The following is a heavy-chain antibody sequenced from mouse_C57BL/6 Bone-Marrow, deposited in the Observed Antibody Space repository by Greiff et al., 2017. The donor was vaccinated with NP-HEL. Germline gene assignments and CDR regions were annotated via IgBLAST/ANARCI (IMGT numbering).Heavy chain of an antibody. J-gene: IGHJ1*03. CDR3: AREFIGFITTVVEYFDV. CDR1: GYTFTDYN. Sequence: EVKLQESGPELVKPGASVKMSCKASGYTFTDYNMHWVKQSHGKSLEWIGYINPNNGGTSYNQKFKGKATLTVNKSSSTAYMERRSLTSEDSAVYYCAREFIGFITTVVEYFDVWGTGTTVTVSS. D-gene: IGHD1-1*01. V-gene: IGHV1-22*01. CDR2: INPNNGGT.